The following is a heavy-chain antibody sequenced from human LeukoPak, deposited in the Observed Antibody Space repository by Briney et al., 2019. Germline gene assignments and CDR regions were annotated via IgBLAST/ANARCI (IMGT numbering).Heavy chain of an antibody. CDR2: ISYDGSNK. J-gene: IGHJ4*02. CDR3: ARGDDSGYYDYFDY. Sequence: GGSLRLSCVASDFTFDFYWMTWVRQAPGKGLEWVAVISYDGSNKYYADSVKGRFTISRDSSKNTVFLHMNSLRAEDTAMYYCARGDDSGYYDYFDYWGQGALVTVSS. D-gene: IGHD3-22*01. CDR1: DFTFDFYW. V-gene: IGHV3-30*14.